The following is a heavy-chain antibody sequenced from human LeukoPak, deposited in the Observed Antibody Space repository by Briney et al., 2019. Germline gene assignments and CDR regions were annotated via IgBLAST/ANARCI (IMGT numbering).Heavy chain of an antibody. CDR3: ARKGIAVTGIYDY. J-gene: IGHJ4*02. CDR1: GYSINSGYF. V-gene: IGHV4-38-2*01. CDR2: IYHTGST. D-gene: IGHD6-19*01. Sequence: SETLSLTCAVSGYSINSGYFWGWIRQPPGKGLEWIGNIYHTGSTYYKSSLKSRVTISVDASKNQFSLKLSSVTAADTAVYYCARKGIAVTGIYDYWGQGILVTVSS.